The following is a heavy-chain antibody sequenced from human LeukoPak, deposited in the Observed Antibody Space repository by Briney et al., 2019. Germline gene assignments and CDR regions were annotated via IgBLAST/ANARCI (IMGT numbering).Heavy chain of an antibody. CDR3: TRGNYYFDY. CDR1: GGSISSGSYY. V-gene: IGHV4-61*02. J-gene: IGHJ4*02. CDR2: IYTSGST. Sequence: SETLSLTCTVPGGSISSGSYYWSWIRQPAGKGLEWIGRIYTSGSTYYNPSLKSRVTTSVDTSKEQFYLRLSSVTAAATDVYYCTRGNYYFDYWGQGTLVTVSS. D-gene: IGHD1-7*01.